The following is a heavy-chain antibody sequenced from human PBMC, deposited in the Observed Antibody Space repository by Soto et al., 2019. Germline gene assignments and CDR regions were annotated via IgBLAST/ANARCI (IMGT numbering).Heavy chain of an antibody. V-gene: IGHV3-33*06. Sequence: GGSLRLSCAASGFTFSSYTTYGIHWVRQAPGKGLEWVAVIWLDGSNEYYAESVKGRFTVSRDNSKNTLYLQMNSLRAEDTAVYYCAKDPNLVVVVATTYDYWGQGPLVTVSS. J-gene: IGHJ4*02. CDR2: IWLDGSNE. CDR1: GFTFSSYTTYG. D-gene: IGHD2-15*01. CDR3: AKDPNLVVVVATTYDY.